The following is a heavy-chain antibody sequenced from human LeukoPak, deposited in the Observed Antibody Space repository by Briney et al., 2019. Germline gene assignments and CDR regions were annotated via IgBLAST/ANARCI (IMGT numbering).Heavy chain of an antibody. CDR3: ARDMSGSYQDNWFDP. V-gene: IGHV1-2*02. CDR1: GYTFTGYY. CDR2: INPNSGGT. Sequence: ASVTVSCKASGYTFTGYYMHWVRQAPGQGLEWMGWINPNSGGTNYAQKFQGRVTMTRDTSISTAYMELSRLRSDDTAVYYCARDMSGSYQDNWFDPWGQGTLVTVSS. J-gene: IGHJ5*02. D-gene: IGHD1-26*01.